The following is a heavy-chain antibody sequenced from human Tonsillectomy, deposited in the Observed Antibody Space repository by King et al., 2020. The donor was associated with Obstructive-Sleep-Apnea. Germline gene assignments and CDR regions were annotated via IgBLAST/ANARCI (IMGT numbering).Heavy chain of an antibody. CDR3: ARVFGLYGGNSDY. J-gene: IGHJ4*02. CDR2: INSDGSST. V-gene: IGHV3-74*01. D-gene: IGHD4-23*01. Sequence: VQLVESGGGLVQPGGSLRLSCAASGFTFSSYWMHWVRQAPGKGLVWVSRINSDGSSTSYADSVKGRFTISRDNAKNTLYLQMNSLRAEDTAVYYCARVFGLYGGNSDYWGQGTLVTVSS. CDR1: GFTFSSYW.